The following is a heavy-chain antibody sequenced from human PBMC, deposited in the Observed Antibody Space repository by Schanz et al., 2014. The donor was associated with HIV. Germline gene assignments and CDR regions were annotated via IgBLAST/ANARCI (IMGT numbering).Heavy chain of an antibody. V-gene: IGHV3-9*01. CDR2: ISWNSGSI. D-gene: IGHD6-19*01. CDR1: GFTFDDYA. Sequence: EVQLVESGGGLVQPGRSLRLSCAASGFTFDDYAMHWVRQAPGKGLEWVSGISWNSGSIGYADSVKGRFTISRDNAKNSLYLQMNSLRREDTAFYYCAKGVSVAGSSYYFDYWGQGALVTVSS. J-gene: IGHJ4*02. CDR3: AKGVSVAGSSYYFDY.